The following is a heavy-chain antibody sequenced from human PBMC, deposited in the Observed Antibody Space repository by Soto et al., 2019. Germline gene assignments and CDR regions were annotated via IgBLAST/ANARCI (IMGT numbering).Heavy chain of an antibody. Sequence: RASVKVSCKASGGTFSSYAISWVRQAPGQGLEWMGGIIPIFGTANYAQKFQGRVTITADESTSTAYMELSSLRSEDTAVYYCARGGGYNRMGYFDLWGRGTLVTVSS. V-gene: IGHV1-69*13. CDR1: GGTFSSYA. CDR3: ARGGGYNRMGYFDL. J-gene: IGHJ2*01. CDR2: IIPIFGTA. D-gene: IGHD5-12*01.